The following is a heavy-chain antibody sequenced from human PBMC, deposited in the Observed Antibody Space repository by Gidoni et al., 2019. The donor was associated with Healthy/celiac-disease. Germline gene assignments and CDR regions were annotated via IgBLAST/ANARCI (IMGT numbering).Heavy chain of an antibody. Sequence: QITLKESGPTLVKPTQTLTLTCTFSGFSRSTSGVGVGWIRQPPGKALEWLALIYWDDDKRYSPALKSRLTITKDTSKNQVVLTMTNMDPVDTATYYCARKGGSGSTDYWGQGTLVTVSS. J-gene: IGHJ4*02. V-gene: IGHV2-5*02. D-gene: IGHD3-10*01. CDR1: GFSRSTSGVG. CDR3: ARKGGSGSTDY. CDR2: IYWDDDK.